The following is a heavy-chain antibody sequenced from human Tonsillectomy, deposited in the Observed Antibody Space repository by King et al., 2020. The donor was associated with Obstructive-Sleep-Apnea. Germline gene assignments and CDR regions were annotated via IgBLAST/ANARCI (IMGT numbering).Heavy chain of an antibody. D-gene: IGHD3-16*01. J-gene: IGHJ4*02. Sequence: VQLVESGGGVVQPGRSLRLSCAASGFTFSSYGMHWVRQAPGKGLEGVAFIRYEGSNKYYADSVKGRLTISRDNSKNTLYLQMNSLRAEDTAVYYCAVGEVKSFDYWGQGTLVTVSS. V-gene: IGHV3-30*02. CDR3: AVGEVKSFDY. CDR1: GFTFSSYG. CDR2: IRYEGSNK.